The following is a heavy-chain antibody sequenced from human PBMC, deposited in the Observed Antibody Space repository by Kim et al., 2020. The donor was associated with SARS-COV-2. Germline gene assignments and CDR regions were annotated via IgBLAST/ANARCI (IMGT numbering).Heavy chain of an antibody. J-gene: IGHJ6*02. CDR3: AKSEVMGWGSGYTEYYYYGMDV. D-gene: IGHD3-22*01. CDR2: ISYDGSNK. CDR1: GFTFSSYG. V-gene: IGHV3-30*18. Sequence: GGSLRLSCAASGFTFSSYGMHWVRQAPGKGLEWVAVISYDGSNKYYADSVKGRFTISRDNSKNTLYLQMNSLRAEDTAVYYCAKSEVMGWGSGYTEYYYYGMDVWGQGTTVTVSS.